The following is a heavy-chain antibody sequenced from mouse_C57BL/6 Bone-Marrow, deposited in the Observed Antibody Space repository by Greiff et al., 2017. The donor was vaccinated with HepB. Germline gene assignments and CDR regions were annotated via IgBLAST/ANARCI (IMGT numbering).Heavy chain of an antibody. CDR1: GYAFSSSW. CDR2: IYPGDGDT. CDR3: AGTTYFDV. D-gene: IGHD2-12*01. V-gene: IGHV1-82*01. J-gene: IGHJ1*03. Sequence: VQLQQSGPELVKPGASVKISCKASGYAFSSSWMNWVKQRPGKGLEWIGRIYPGDGDTNYNGKFKGKATLTADKSSSTAYMQLSSLTSEDSAVYFCAGTTYFDVWGTGTTVTVSS.